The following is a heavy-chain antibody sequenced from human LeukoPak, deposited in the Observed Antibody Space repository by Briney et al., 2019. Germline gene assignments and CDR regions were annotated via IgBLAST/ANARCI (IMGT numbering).Heavy chain of an antibody. CDR2: ISGSGGST. D-gene: IGHD3-22*01. CDR1: GFTFSSYA. Sequence: SGGSLRLSCAASGFTFSSYAMSWVRQAPGKGLEWVSAISGSGGSTYYADSVKGRFTISRDNSKNTLYLQMNSLRAEDTAVYYCAKDHGFATMIVVVITYYFDYWGQGTLVTVSS. V-gene: IGHV3-23*01. J-gene: IGHJ4*02. CDR3: AKDHGFATMIVVVITYYFDY.